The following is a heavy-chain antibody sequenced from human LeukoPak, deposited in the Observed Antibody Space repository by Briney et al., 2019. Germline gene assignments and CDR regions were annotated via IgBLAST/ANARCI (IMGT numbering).Heavy chain of an antibody. Sequence: GGSLRLSCAASGFTFSSYAMNWVRQAPGKGLEWVSNISGSSSGGSTFYADSVKGRFTISRDNSKNTLYLQMNSLRAEDTAVYYCAKSGYNRFDYWGQGTLVTVSS. CDR2: ISGSSSGGST. CDR1: GFTFSSYA. J-gene: IGHJ4*02. CDR3: AKSGYNRFDY. V-gene: IGHV3-23*01. D-gene: IGHD5-24*01.